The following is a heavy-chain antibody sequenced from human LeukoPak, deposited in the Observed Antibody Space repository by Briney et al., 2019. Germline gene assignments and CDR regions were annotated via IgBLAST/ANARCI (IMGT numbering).Heavy chain of an antibody. CDR2: IKEDGREK. D-gene: IGHD2-21*02. V-gene: IGHV3-7*01. CDR3: ARDHLGSYCGGDCSEFDY. J-gene: IGHJ4*02. Sequence: AGSLRLSCAVSGLTSSSYWMNCVRQAPGEWLEWVANIKEDGREKYYKDSVKGRFSISRDNAKNSLYLQMNSLRGEDTAVYYCARDHLGSYCGGDCSEFDYWGQGTLVTVSS. CDR1: GLTSSSYW.